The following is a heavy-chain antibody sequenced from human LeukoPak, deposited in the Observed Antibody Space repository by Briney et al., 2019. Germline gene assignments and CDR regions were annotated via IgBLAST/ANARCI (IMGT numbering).Heavy chain of an antibody. J-gene: IGHJ6*02. Sequence: ASVQVSCKASGGTFSSYAISWVRQAPGQGLEWMGGIIPIFGTANYAQKFQGRVTITADESTSTAYMELSSLRSEDTAVYYCARDNSRLVRYYYYGMDVWGQGTTVTVSS. D-gene: IGHD6-19*01. CDR1: GGTFSSYA. V-gene: IGHV1-69*13. CDR2: IIPIFGTA. CDR3: ARDNSRLVRYYYYGMDV.